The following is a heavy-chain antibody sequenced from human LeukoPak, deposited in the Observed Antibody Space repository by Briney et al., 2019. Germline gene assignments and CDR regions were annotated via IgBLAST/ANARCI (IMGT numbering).Heavy chain of an antibody. CDR3: ARDLYYDFWSGYYLYYYYMDV. D-gene: IGHD3-3*01. V-gene: IGHV3-7*01. CDR1: GFTFSSYW. J-gene: IGHJ6*03. Sequence: PGRSLRLSCAASGFTFSSYWMSWVRQAPGKGLEWVANIKQGGSEKYYVDSVKGRFTISRDNAKNSLYLQMNSLRAEDTAVYYCARDLYYDFWSGYYLYYYYMDVWGKGTTVTVSS. CDR2: IKQGGSEK.